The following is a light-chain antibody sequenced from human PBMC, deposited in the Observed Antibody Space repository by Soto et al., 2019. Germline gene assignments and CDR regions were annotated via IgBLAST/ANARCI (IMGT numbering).Light chain of an antibody. Sequence: QSALTQPRSVSGSPGQSVTISCSGTSSDVGTYTLISWYQQYPGKAPKLVIYEGNKRPSGVSNRFSGSKSGNTASLTISGLQAEDEADYYCCSHAGGITVYVFGAGTKLTVL. V-gene: IGLV2-23*01. CDR2: EGN. CDR3: CSHAGGITVYV. CDR1: SSDVGTYTL. J-gene: IGLJ1*01.